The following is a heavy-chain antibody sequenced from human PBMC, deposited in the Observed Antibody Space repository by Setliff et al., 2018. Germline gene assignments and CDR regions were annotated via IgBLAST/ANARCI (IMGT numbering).Heavy chain of an antibody. Sequence: TLSLTCTVSGGSVSSGSYYWSWIRQPAGKGLEWIGRIYTSGGTNYNPSLKSRVAISVDTSKNQFSLRLSSVTAADTAVYYCAKEGYYDHFGYYHYYFDFWGQGTLVTVSS. V-gene: IGHV4-61*02. CDR3: AKEGYYDHFGYYHYYFDF. CDR2: IYTSGGT. D-gene: IGHD3-22*01. CDR1: GGSVSSGSYY. J-gene: IGHJ4*02.